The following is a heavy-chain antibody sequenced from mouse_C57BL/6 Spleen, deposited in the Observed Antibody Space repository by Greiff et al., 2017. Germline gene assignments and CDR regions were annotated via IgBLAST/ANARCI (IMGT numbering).Heavy chain of an antibody. CDR1: GFTFSSYA. Sequence: EVHLVASGEGLVKPGGSLKLSCAASGFTFSSYAMSWVRQTPEKRLEWVAYISSGGDYIYYADTVKGRFTISRDNARNTLYLQMSSLKSEDTAMYYCTRDSACYPPYAMDYWGQGTSVTVSS. J-gene: IGHJ4*01. CDR3: TRDSACYPPYAMDY. CDR2: ISSGGDYI. V-gene: IGHV5-9-1*02. D-gene: IGHD3-2*02.